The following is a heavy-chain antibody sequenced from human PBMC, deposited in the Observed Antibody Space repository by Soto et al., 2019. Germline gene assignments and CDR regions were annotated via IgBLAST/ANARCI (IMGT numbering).Heavy chain of an antibody. J-gene: IGHJ4*02. CDR3: ARGRATREAILDY. V-gene: IGHV4-31*03. Sequence: SETLSLTCTVSGGFISSGGYYWSWIRQHPGKGLEWIGYIYYSGSTYYNPSLKSRVTISVDTSKNQFSLKLSSVTAADTAVYYCARGRATREAILDYWGQGTLVTVSS. CDR1: GGFISSGGYY. CDR2: IYYSGST.